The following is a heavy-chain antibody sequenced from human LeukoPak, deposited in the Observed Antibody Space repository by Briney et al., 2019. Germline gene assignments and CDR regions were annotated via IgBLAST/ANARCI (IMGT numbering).Heavy chain of an antibody. V-gene: IGHV3-30*03. D-gene: IGHD4-17*01. CDR2: ISYDGSNK. J-gene: IGHJ3*02. CDR3: ARERGDDYGDYVRAFDI. Sequence: GRSLRLSCAASGFTFSSYGMHWVRQAPGKGLEWVAVISYDGSNKYHADSVKGRFTISRDNSKNTLYLQMNSLRAEDTAVYYCARERGDDYGDYVRAFDIWGQGTMVTVSS. CDR1: GFTFSSYG.